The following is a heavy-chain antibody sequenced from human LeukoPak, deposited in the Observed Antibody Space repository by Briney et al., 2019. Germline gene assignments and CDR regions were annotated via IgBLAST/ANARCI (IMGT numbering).Heavy chain of an antibody. CDR3: ARDIVVVPAAIGGLDY. CDR2: INPSGGST. Sequence: ASVKVSCKASGYTFTSYYMHWVRQAPGQGLEWMGIINPSGGSTSYAQKFQGGVTMTRDTSTSTVYMELSSLRSEDTAVYYCARDIVVVPAAIGGLDYWGQGTLVTVSS. V-gene: IGHV1-46*01. D-gene: IGHD2-2*02. CDR1: GYTFTSYY. J-gene: IGHJ4*02.